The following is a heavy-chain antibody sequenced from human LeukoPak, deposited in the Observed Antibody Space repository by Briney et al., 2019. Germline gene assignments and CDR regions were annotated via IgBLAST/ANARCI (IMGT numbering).Heavy chain of an antibody. J-gene: IGHJ6*03. V-gene: IGHV1-8*01. CDR3: ARNDYYYYYMDV. CDR1: GYTFTSYD. Sequence: GASVKVSCKASGYTFTSYDINWVRQATGQGLEWMGWMNPNSGNTGYAQKFQGRVTMTRNTSISTAYMELSSLRSEDTAVYYCARNDYYYYYMDVRGKGTTVTVSS. CDR2: MNPNSGNT.